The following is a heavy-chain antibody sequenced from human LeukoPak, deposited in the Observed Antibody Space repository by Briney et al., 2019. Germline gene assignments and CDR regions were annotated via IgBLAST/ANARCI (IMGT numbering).Heavy chain of an antibody. V-gene: IGHV4-31*03. J-gene: IGHJ5*02. CDR3: ARGPGWFDP. CDR1: GGSISRGGYY. CDR2: IYYSGST. Sequence: SETLSLTCTVSGGSISRGGYYWGWVRQHPGRGMKWIGYIYYSGSTYYNPSLKSRVTISVDTSKNQFSLKLSSVTAADTAVYYCARGPGWFDPWGQGTLVTVSS.